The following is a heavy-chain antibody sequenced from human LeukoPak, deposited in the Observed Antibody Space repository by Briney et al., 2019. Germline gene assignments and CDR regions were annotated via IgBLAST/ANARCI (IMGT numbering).Heavy chain of an antibody. V-gene: IGHV1-8*03. D-gene: IGHD2-2*01. J-gene: IGHJ4*02. CDR3: ARDGGSSFRYFDY. CDR2: MNPNSGNT. CDR1: GGTFSSYA. Sequence: ASVKVSCKASGGTFSSYAISWVRQAPGQGLEWMGWMNPNSGNTGYAQKFQGRVTITRNTSISTAYMELSSLRSEDTAVYYCARDGGSSFRYFDYWGQGTLVTVSS.